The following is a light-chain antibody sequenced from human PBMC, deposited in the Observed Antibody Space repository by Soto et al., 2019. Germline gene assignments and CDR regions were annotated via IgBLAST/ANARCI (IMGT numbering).Light chain of an antibody. J-gene: IGKJ5*01. Sequence: EIVLTQSPATLSLSPGERATLSCRASQSIYVFLAWYQQKPGQAPRLLIYDASKRATGIPARFSGSGSGTDFTLTVSSLEPEDFAVYYCQQRAQWPITFGQGTRLEIK. V-gene: IGKV3-11*01. CDR2: DAS. CDR3: QQRAQWPIT. CDR1: QSIYVF.